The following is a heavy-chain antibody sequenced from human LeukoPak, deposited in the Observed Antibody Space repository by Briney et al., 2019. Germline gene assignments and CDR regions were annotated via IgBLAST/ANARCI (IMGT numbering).Heavy chain of an antibody. V-gene: IGHV1-8*01. D-gene: IGHD6-19*01. CDR1: GYTFISYD. CDR2: MNPNSGNT. CDR3: ARKSNTSSGWFAFDY. Sequence: GASVKVSCKASGYTFISYDINWVRQATGQGLEWMGWMNPNSGNTGYAQKFQGRVTMTRNTSISTAYMELSSLRSEDPAVYYCARKSNTSSGWFAFDYWGQGTLVTVSS. J-gene: IGHJ4*02.